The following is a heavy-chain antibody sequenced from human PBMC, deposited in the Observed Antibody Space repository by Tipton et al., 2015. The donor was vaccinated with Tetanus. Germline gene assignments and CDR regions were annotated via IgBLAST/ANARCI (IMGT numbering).Heavy chain of an antibody. V-gene: IGHV3-74*03. CDR3: ARVHTPGLLGRYPFDS. CDR1: GFNFRTYW. J-gene: IGHJ4*02. D-gene: IGHD2-21*02. CDR2: INSDGSKT. Sequence: SLRLSCTASGFNFRTYWMHWVRQTPGKGLVWISRINSDGSKTTYADSVKGRFTISRANAKNSLYLQMNSLRADDTAVYFCARVHTPGLLGRYPFDSWGQGTLVTVSS.